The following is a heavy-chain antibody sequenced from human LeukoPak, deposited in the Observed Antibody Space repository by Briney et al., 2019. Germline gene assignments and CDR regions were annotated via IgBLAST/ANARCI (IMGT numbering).Heavy chain of an antibody. V-gene: IGHV4-61*02. Sequence: SETLSLTCTVSGDSISSGDYYWSWIRQPAGKGLEWIGRISSSGSTNYNPSLKSRVTISVDTSKNQFSLKLSSVTAADTAVYYCARIWAAKVDYWGQGTLVTVSS. D-gene: IGHD7-27*01. CDR2: ISSSGST. J-gene: IGHJ4*02. CDR1: GDSISSGDYY. CDR3: ARIWAAKVDY.